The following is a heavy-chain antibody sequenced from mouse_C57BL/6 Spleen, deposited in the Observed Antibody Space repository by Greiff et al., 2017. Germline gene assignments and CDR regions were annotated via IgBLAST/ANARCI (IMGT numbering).Heavy chain of an antibody. Sequence: QVQLQQPGAELVMPGASVKLSCKASGYTFTSYWMHWVKQRPGQGLEWIGEIDPSDSYTNYNQKFKGKSTLTVDKSSSTAYMQLSSLTSEDSAVYYCARSYYGSSLSWFAYWGQGTLVTVSA. CDR1: GYTFTSYW. D-gene: IGHD1-1*01. V-gene: IGHV1-69*01. J-gene: IGHJ3*01. CDR3: ARSYYGSSLSWFAY. CDR2: IDPSDSYT.